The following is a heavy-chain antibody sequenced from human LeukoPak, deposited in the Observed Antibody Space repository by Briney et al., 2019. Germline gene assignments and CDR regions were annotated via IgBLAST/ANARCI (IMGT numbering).Heavy chain of an antibody. Sequence: SETLSLTCTVSGGSISSGGYYWSWIRQHPGKGLEWIGYIYYSGSTYYNPSLKSRVTISVDTSKNQFSLKLSSVTAADTAVYYCGRYSYGQYYFDYWGQGTPVTVSS. CDR1: GGSISSGGYY. CDR2: IYYSGST. CDR3: GRYSYGQYYFDY. J-gene: IGHJ4*02. V-gene: IGHV4-31*03. D-gene: IGHD5-18*01.